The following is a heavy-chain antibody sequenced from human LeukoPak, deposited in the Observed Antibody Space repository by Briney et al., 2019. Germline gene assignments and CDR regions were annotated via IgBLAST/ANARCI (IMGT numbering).Heavy chain of an antibody. CDR3: ARLSYYYDSSGYYGV. V-gene: IGHV4-34*01. J-gene: IGHJ4*02. Sequence: SETLSLTCAVYGGSFRGYYWSWIRQPPGKGLEWIGEINHSGSTNYNPSLKSRVTISVDTSKNQFSLKLSSVTAADTAVYYCARLSYYYDSSGYYGVWGQGTLVTVSS. CDR1: GGSFRGYY. CDR2: INHSGST. D-gene: IGHD3-22*01.